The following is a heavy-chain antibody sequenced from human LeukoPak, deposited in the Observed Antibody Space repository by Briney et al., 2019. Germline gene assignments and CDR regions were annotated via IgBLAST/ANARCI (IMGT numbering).Heavy chain of an antibody. D-gene: IGHD3-3*01. V-gene: IGHV4-39*07. CDR2: IYTSGST. CDR3: ARYTPYYDFWSENWFDP. CDR1: GGSISSSSYY. Sequence: SETLSLTCTVSGGSISSSSYYWGWIRQPPGKGLEWIGNIYTSGSTNYNPSLKSRVTMSVDTSKNQFSLKLSSVTAADTAVYYCARYTPYYDFWSENWFDPWGQGTLVTVSS. J-gene: IGHJ5*02.